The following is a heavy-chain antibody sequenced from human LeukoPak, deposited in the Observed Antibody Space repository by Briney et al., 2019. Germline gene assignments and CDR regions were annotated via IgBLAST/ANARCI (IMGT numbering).Heavy chain of an antibody. Sequence: SETLSLTCTVSGGSISSYYWSWIRQPPGKGLEWIGYIYYSGSTNYNPSLKSRVTIPVDTSKNQFSLKLSSVTAADTAVYYCARHRYSYGYFEAASFDYWGQGTLVTVSS. CDR3: ARHRYSYGYFEAASFDY. J-gene: IGHJ4*02. CDR1: GGSISSYY. D-gene: IGHD5-18*01. V-gene: IGHV4-59*08. CDR2: IYYSGST.